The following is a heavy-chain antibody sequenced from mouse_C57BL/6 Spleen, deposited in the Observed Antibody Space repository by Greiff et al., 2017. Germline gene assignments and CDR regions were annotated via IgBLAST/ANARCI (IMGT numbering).Heavy chain of an antibody. V-gene: IGHV5-16*01. Sequence: DVKLVESEGGLVQPGSSMKLSCTASGFTFSDYYMAWVRQVPEKGLEWVANINYDGSSTVSLDSLKCRFIITRDNAKNILYLQMSSLKSEDTATYYCARDWELDYWGQGTTLTVSS. CDR3: ARDWELDY. CDR1: GFTFSDYY. CDR2: INYDGSST. J-gene: IGHJ2*01. D-gene: IGHD4-1*01.